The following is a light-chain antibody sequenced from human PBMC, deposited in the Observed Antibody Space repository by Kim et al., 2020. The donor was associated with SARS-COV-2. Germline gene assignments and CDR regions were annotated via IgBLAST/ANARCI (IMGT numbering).Light chain of an antibody. CDR3: QKYNSAPWT. CDR2: AAS. J-gene: IGKJ1*01. V-gene: IGKV1-27*01. Sequence: SVAVGDRVTITCRASQGITNSLAWYQQKPGKVPQLLIYAASALQSGVPSRFSGSGSGTDFTLTISSLQPEDVATYYCQKYNSAPWTFGQGTKVDIK. CDR1: QGITNS.